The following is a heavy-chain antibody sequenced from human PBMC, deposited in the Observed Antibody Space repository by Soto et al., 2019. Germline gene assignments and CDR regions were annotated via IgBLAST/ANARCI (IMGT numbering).Heavy chain of an antibody. CDR3: ARVRGTAGKRYFDY. CDR1: GGSMIAYY. V-gene: IGHV4-59*01. Sequence: QVQLQESGPRLVKPSETLSLTCTVSGGSMIAYYWNWMRQPPGKGLQWIGYTYDSGSTTYNPSLKSRVTISVYSSKNQFSLKLDSVTPADTAVYYSARVRGTAGKRYFDYWGPGTLVTVSS. D-gene: IGHD6-13*01. J-gene: IGHJ4*02. CDR2: TYDSGST.